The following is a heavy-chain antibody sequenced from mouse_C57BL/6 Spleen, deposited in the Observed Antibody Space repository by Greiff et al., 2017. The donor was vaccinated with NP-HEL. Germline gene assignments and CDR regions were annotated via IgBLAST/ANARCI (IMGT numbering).Heavy chain of an antibody. CDR2: IYPGDGDT. V-gene: IGHV1-82*01. D-gene: IGHD2-2*01. CDR3: AKRNGYEDLYFDY. J-gene: IGHJ2*01. CDR1: GYAFSSSW. Sequence: QVQLQQSGPELVKPGASVKISCKASGYAFSSSWMNWVKQRPGKGLEWIGRIYPGDGDTNYNGKFKGKATLTADKSSSTAYMQLSSLTSEDSAVYFCAKRNGYEDLYFDYWGQGTTLTVSS.